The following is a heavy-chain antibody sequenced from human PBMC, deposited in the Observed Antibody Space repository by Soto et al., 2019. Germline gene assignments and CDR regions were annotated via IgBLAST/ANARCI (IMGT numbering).Heavy chain of an antibody. CDR1: GFTFSTYG. Sequence: ESGGGVVQPGRSLRLSCAASGFTFSTYGMHWVRQAPGKGLEWVAVISNDGSDTYYADSVKGRFTISRDNSKNTLYVQMNSLSAEDTAVYYCARDGLMGVTNLAADWGQGTLVTVSS. CDR2: ISNDGSDT. V-gene: IGHV3-30*03. CDR3: ARDGLMGVTNLAAD. J-gene: IGHJ4*02. D-gene: IGHD2-21*02.